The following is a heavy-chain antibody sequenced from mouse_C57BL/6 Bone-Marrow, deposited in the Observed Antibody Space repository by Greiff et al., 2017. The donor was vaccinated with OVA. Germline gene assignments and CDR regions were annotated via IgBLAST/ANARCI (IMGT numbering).Heavy chain of an antibody. V-gene: IGHV1-53*01. Sequence: QVQLQQPGTELVKPGASVKLSCKASGYTFTSYWMHWVKQRPGQGLEWIGNINPSNGGTNYNEKFKSKATLTVDKSSSTAYMRISSLTSEDSAVYYCALITTAYYAMDYWGQGTSVTVSS. D-gene: IGHD1-1*01. CDR1: GYTFTSYW. CDR2: INPSNGGT. CDR3: ALITTAYYAMDY. J-gene: IGHJ4*01.